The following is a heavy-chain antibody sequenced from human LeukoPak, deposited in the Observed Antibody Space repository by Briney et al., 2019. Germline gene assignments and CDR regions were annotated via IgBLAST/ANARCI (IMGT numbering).Heavy chain of an antibody. J-gene: IGHJ4*02. D-gene: IGHD5-12*01. CDR1: GFTFSSYA. CDR3: ARDCGYDFNRFDY. V-gene: IGHV3-30-3*01. Sequence: PGGSLRLSCAASGFTFSSYAMHWVRQAPGKGLEWVAVISYDGSNKYYADSVKGRFTISRDNSKTTLYLQMNSLRAEDTAVYYCARDCGYDFNRFDYWGQGTLVTVSS. CDR2: ISYDGSNK.